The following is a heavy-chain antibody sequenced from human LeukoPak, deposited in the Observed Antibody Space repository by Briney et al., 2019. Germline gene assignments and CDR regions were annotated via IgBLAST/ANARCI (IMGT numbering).Heavy chain of an antibody. Sequence: PSETLSLTCTVSGGSISSYYWSWIRQPPGKGLEWIGSIYYSGSTYYNPSLKSRVTISVDTSKNQFSLKLSSVTAADTAVYYCARAEEQQLLTDAFDIWGQGTMVTVSS. J-gene: IGHJ3*02. V-gene: IGHV4-59*12. D-gene: IGHD6-13*01. CDR3: ARAEEQQLLTDAFDI. CDR1: GGSISSYY. CDR2: IYYSGST.